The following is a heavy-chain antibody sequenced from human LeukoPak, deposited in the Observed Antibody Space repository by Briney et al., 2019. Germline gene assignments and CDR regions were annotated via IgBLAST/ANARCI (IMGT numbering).Heavy chain of an antibody. CDR2: IYYSGST. V-gene: IGHV4-59*01. D-gene: IGHD5-12*01. CDR1: GGSISSYY. CDR3: ARVDSGYETSRFDY. Sequence: SETLSLTCTVSGGSISSYYWSWIRQPPGKGLEWIGYIYYSGSTNYNPSLKSRVTISVDTSKNQFSLKLSSVTAADTAVYYCARVDSGYETSRFDYWGQGTLVTVSS. J-gene: IGHJ4*02.